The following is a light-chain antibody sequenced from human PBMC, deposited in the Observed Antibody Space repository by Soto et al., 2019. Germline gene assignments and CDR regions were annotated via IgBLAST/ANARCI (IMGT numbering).Light chain of an antibody. Sequence: DIVMTQSPDSLAVSPGERATLSCRARQSISSYLAWYQQKPGQAPRLLIYGASNRAAGIPDRFSGSGSETDFTLTITRLEPEDFAVYYCQYYVSTPLTFGGGTKVDIK. CDR3: QYYVSTPLT. CDR1: QSISSY. V-gene: IGKV3-20*01. CDR2: GAS. J-gene: IGKJ4*01.